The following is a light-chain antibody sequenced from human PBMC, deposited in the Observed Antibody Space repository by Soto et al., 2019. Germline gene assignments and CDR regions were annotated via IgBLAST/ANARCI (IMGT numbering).Light chain of an antibody. J-gene: IGKJ4*01. V-gene: IGKV3-20*01. CDR3: QQHANWPLT. CDR1: QSVNSNY. Sequence: EIVLSQSPGTLSLSPGARAARACGASQSVNSNYLAWYQQKPGQAPRLLFSGASSRATGIPARFSGSGSGTDFTLTISSLEPEDFAVYYCQQHANWPLTFGGGTKVDI. CDR2: GAS.